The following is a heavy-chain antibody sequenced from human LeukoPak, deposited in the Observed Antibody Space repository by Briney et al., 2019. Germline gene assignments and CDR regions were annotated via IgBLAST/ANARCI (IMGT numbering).Heavy chain of an antibody. J-gene: IGHJ5*02. CDR3: ASSPYYDFWSGDNWFDP. CDR1: GGTFSSYT. Sequence: GSSVKVSCKPSGGTFSSYTISWVRQAPGQGLEWMGRIIPILGIANYAQKFQGRVTITADKSTSTAYMELSSLRSEDTAVYYCASSPYYDFWSGDNWFDPWGQGTLVTVSS. D-gene: IGHD3-3*01. V-gene: IGHV1-69*02. CDR2: IIPILGIA.